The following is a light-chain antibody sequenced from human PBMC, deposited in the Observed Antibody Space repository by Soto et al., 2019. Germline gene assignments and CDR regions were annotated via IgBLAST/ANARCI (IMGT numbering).Light chain of an antibody. CDR1: QTVSGRY. V-gene: IGKV3-20*01. J-gene: IGKJ1*01. CDR2: DAS. CDR3: QHYGSSPWT. Sequence: EIVLTQSAGTLSLSPGERDTLSCRASQTVSGRYLAWFQQKTGQTPRLLIYDASTRAAGVPDRFRGSGSGTDFSLTINRLEPEDFAVYYCQHYGSSPWTFGQGNKVEI.